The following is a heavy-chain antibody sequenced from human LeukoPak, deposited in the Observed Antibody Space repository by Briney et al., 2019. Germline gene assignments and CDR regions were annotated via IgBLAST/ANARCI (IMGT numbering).Heavy chain of an antibody. V-gene: IGHV3-23*01. CDR2: IGGSGGRT. CDR1: GFTFSSYA. Sequence: PGGSLRLSCAASGFTFSSYAMSWVRQAPGKGLEWVSVIGGSGGRTYYADSVKGRFTISRDNSKNTLHLQMNSLRAEDTAEYYCAKDAPRTGSTSWTTYYFDYWGQGTLVTVSS. D-gene: IGHD6-13*01. CDR3: AKDAPRTGSTSWTTYYFDY. J-gene: IGHJ4*01.